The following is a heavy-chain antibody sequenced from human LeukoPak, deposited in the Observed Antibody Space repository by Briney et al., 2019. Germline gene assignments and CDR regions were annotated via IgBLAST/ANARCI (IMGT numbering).Heavy chain of an antibody. CDR1: VYILTIYG. D-gene: IGHD1/OR15-1a*01. J-gene: IGHJ5*02. Sequence: ASVKVSSKASVYILTIYGITWVRQTPGQGLEWMGWISPHNGQTLYAQEVQDRVIMTTDATTTTAYVELRSLRSDDAAVYYSAKTREHGLNDRWGQGTMVTVAS. CDR3: AKTREHGLNDR. CDR2: ISPHNGQT. V-gene: IGHV1-18*01.